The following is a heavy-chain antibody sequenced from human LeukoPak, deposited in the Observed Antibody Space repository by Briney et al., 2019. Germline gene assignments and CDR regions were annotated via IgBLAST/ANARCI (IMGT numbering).Heavy chain of an antibody. Sequence: SETLSLTCTVSGGSISSYYWSWIRQPPGKGLEWIGYIYYSGSTKYNPSLKSRVTISVDTSKNQFSLKLSSVAAADTAVYYCASLFPIAGGNSAERGPFDYWGQGTVVTVSS. CDR3: ASLFPIAGGNSAERGPFDY. CDR2: IYYSGST. CDR1: GGSISSYY. D-gene: IGHD4-23*01. J-gene: IGHJ4*02. V-gene: IGHV4-59*01.